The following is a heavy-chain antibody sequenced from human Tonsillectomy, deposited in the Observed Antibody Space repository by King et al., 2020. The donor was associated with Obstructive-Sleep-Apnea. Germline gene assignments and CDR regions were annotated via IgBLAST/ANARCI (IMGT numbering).Heavy chain of an antibody. CDR2: IYPRDSDT. CDR3: ARMDGVDYSDPSSYDLDT. CDR1: GYSFPTYW. J-gene: IGHJ4*02. Sequence: QLVQSGAEVKKPGESLKISCKDSGYSFPTYWIGWVREMPGKGLEWMGIIYPRDSDTRYSPSFHGLVTISADKSINTAYLQWSSLQASDTAIYYCARMDGVDYSDPSSYDLDTWGQGTLVPVST. V-gene: IGHV5-51*01. D-gene: IGHD5-18*01.